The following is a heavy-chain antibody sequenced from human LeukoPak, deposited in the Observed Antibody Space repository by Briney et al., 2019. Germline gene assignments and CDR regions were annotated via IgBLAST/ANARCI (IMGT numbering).Heavy chain of an antibody. V-gene: IGHV3-53*01. D-gene: IGHD3-3*01. Sequence: QPGGSLRLSCTASGFTVNNNYVNWVRQAPGKGLEWVSIIYGGGDTSYADSVKGRFTISRDNSKNTVYLQMNSLRAEDTAVYYCAKESGYYHYWGQGTLVTVSS. CDR3: AKESGYYHY. CDR2: IYGGGDT. J-gene: IGHJ4*02. CDR1: GFTVNNNY.